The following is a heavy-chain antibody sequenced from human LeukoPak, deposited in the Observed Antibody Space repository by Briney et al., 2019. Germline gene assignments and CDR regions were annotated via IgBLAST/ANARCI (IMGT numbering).Heavy chain of an antibody. D-gene: IGHD4-23*01. CDR2: IYFSGST. Sequence: SETLSLTCTVSGGSISSSSYYWGWIRQPPGKGLEWIGSIYFSGSTYYNPSLKSRVTISVDTSKNQFSLKLSSVTAADTAVYYCARLLDYGGNSVAFDIWGQGTMVTVSS. V-gene: IGHV4-39*01. J-gene: IGHJ3*02. CDR1: GGSISSSSYY. CDR3: ARLLDYGGNSVAFDI.